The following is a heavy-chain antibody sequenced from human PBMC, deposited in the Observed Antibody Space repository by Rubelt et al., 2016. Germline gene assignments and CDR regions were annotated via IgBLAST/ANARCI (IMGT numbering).Heavy chain of an antibody. CDR3: AKGDDFWSGGDS. J-gene: IGHJ5*01. D-gene: IGHD3-3*01. Sequence: KGLEWVSSISSSSSYIYYADSVKGRFTISRDNAKNSLYLQMNSLRAEDTALYYCAKGDDFWSGGDSWGQGTLVTVSS. V-gene: IGHV3-21*04. CDR2: ISSSSSYI.